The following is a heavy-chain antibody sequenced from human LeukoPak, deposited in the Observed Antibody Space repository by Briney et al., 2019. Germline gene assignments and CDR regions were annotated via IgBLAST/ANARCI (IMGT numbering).Heavy chain of an antibody. CDR3: ARESTWNDY. D-gene: IGHD2/OR15-2a*01. CDR1: GYTFTSYY. J-gene: IGHJ4*02. V-gene: IGHV1-46*01. Sequence: APVKVSCKASGYTFTSYYIHWVRQAPGQGLEWVGLINPSGGSTSYAQKFQGRVTMTRDTSTSTVYMELSSLRSEDTALYYCARESTWNDYWGQGTLVTVSS. CDR2: INPSGGST.